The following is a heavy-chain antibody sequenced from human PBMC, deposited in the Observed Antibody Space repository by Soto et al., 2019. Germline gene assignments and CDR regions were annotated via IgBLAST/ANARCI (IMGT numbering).Heavy chain of an antibody. CDR1: GFTFSSHD. J-gene: IGHJ4*02. CDR2: ITNDGGRT. Sequence: EVQVLESGGGLVRPGGSLRLACAASGFTFSSHDLSWVRQAPGKGLEWVSAITNDGGRTYYADSVKGRFTISRDNSKNTLYLQTHSLRAEDAAIYYCAKNTLVCATARACPDYWGMGTLVTVSS. CDR3: AKNTLVCATARACPDY. D-gene: IGHD2-15*01. V-gene: IGHV3-23*01.